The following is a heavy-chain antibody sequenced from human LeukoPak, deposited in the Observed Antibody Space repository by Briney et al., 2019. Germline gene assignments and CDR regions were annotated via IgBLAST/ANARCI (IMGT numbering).Heavy chain of an antibody. V-gene: IGHV1-58*02. J-gene: IGHJ2*01. Sequence: GASVKVSCKASGFTFTSSAMQWVRQARGQRLEWIGWIVVGSGNTNYAQKFQERVTITRDMSTSTAYMELSSLRSDDTAVYYCATYSSSLRGFDLWGRGTLVTVSS. CDR2: IVVGSGNT. CDR3: ATYSSSLRGFDL. CDR1: GFTFTSSA. D-gene: IGHD6-13*01.